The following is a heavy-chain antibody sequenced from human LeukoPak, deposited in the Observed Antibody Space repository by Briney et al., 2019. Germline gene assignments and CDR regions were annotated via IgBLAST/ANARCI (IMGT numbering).Heavy chain of an antibody. CDR3: ARVRTITIFGVVNSHYMDV. CDR2: ISSSSSYI. J-gene: IGHJ6*03. V-gene: IGHV3-21*01. D-gene: IGHD3-3*01. CDR1: GFTFSSYS. Sequence: GGSLRLSCAASGFTFSSYSMNWVRQAPGKGLEWVSSISSSSSYIYYADSVKGRLTISRDNAKSSLYLPMSSLRAEDTAVYYCARVRTITIFGVVNSHYMDVWGKGTTVTVSS.